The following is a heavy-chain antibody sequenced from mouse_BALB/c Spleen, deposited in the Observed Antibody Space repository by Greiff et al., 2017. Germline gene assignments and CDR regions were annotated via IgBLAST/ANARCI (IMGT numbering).Heavy chain of an antibody. D-gene: IGHD1-1*01. J-gene: IGHJ2*01. CDR1: GFTFSSFG. CDR3: ARDYYGSSFDY. V-gene: IGHV5-17*02. CDR2: ISSGSSTI. Sequence: EVQVVESGGGLVQPGGSRKLSCAASGFTFSSFGMHWVRQAPEKGLEWVAYISSGSSTIYYADTVKGRFTISRDNPKNTLFLQMTSLRSEDTAMYYCARDYYGSSFDYWGQGTTLTVSS.